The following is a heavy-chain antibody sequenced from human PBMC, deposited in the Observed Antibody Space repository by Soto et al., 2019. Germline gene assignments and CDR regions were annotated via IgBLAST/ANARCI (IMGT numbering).Heavy chain of an antibody. D-gene: IGHD2-15*01. V-gene: IGHV4-34*01. CDR3: ASYCSGGTCYGGGWFDP. CDR1: GGSFSGYY. J-gene: IGHJ5*02. Sequence: PSETLSLTCAVYGGSFSGYYWSWIRQPPGKGLEWIGEINHSGSNNYNPSLKSRVTISVDTSKNQFSLKLSPVTAADTAVYYCASYCSGGTCYGGGWFDPWGQGTLVTVSS. CDR2: INHSGSN.